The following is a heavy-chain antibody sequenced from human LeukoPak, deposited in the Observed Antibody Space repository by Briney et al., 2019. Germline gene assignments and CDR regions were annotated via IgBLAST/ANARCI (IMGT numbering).Heavy chain of an antibody. D-gene: IGHD6-19*01. CDR3: ARQPWLIAVAGTWDY. CDR2: ISYDGSNK. J-gene: IGHJ4*02. V-gene: IGHV3-30-3*01. Sequence: PGGSLRLSCAASGFTFSSYAMHWVRQAPGKGLEWVAVISYDGSNKYYADSVKGRFTISRDNSKNTLYLQMNSLRAEDTAVYYCARQPWLIAVAGTWDYWGQGTLVTVSS. CDR1: GFTFSSYA.